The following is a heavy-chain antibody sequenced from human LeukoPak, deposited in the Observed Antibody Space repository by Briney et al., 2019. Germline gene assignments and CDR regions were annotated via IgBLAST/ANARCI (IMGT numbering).Heavy chain of an antibody. D-gene: IGHD3-10*01. V-gene: IGHV3-9*01. Sequence: GGSQTLLCAPSGLTFEDYAMHWVRQAPGKGLEWVSGISWNCGHIGYADSVKGRFTISRDNAKNSLYLQMNSLRAGDTALYYCAKDRRHTVSGGYFDLWGRGTLVIVS. CDR2: ISWNCGHI. CDR1: GLTFEDYA. J-gene: IGHJ2*01. CDR3: AKDRRHTVSGGYFDL.